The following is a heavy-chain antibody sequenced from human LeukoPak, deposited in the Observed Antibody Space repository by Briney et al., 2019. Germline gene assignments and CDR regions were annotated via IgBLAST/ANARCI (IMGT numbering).Heavy chain of an antibody. J-gene: IGHJ4*01. D-gene: IGHD2-15*01. CDR1: GFTFSSYA. CDR2: ISGSGSST. Sequence: GGSLRLSCAASGFTFSSYAMSWVRQAPGKGLEWVSSISGSGSSTYYADSVKGRFTISRHNSKNSLYLQMNSLRDEDTSVYFGAREQLRTYVGVGSGGVYFYSSGHRT. CDR3: AREQLRTYVGVGSGGVYFYS. V-gene: IGHV3-23*01.